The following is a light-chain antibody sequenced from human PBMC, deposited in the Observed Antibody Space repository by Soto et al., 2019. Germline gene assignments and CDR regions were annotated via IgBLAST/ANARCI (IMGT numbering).Light chain of an antibody. CDR3: NSYVGSNNYD. CDR2: EVT. Sequence: QSALTQPPSASGSPGQSVTISCIGTASDIGRYNYVSWYQHHPGKAPKLIIYEVTKRPSGVPDRFSGSKSGNTASLTVSGLQADDEADYYCNSYVGSNNYDFGTGTKLTVL. V-gene: IGLV2-8*01. J-gene: IGLJ1*01. CDR1: ASDIGRYNY.